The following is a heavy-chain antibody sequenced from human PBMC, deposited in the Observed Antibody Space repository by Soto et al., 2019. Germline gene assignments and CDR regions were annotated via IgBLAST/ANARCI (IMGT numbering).Heavy chain of an antibody. CDR2: TYYRSEWYK. V-gene: IGHV6-1*01. D-gene: IGHD6-19*01. Sequence: SQTLSLTCVISGDSVSSQSSTWNWIRQSPSRGLEWLGRTYYRSEWYKDYADSVRSRITISPDTSKNQFSLQLNSVTPEDTAVYYCTKDSSGWANWFDPWGQGTLVTGSS. CDR3: TKDSSGWANWFDP. J-gene: IGHJ5*02. CDR1: GDSVSSQSST.